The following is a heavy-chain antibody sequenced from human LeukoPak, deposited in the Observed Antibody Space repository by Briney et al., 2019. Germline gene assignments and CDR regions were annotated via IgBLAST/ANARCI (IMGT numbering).Heavy chain of an antibody. V-gene: IGHV4-39*01. CDR3: ARHEYWFDP. J-gene: IGHJ5*02. Sequence: SETLSLTCTVSGGSISSSSYYWGWIRPPPGKGLEWIGSIYYSGSTYNNPSLKSRVTISVDTSKNQFSLKLSSVTAADMAVYYCARHEYWFDPWGQGTLVTVSS. CDR1: GGSISSSSYY. CDR2: IYYSGST.